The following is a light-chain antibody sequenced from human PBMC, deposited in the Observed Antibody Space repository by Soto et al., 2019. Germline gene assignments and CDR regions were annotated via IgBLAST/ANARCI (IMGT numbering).Light chain of an antibody. V-gene: IGLV2-14*01. CDR2: GTI. J-gene: IGLJ1*01. Sequence: QSVLTQPASVSGSPGQSITISCTGTSSDVGGYNYVSWYQQHPGKAPKLLIFGTINRPSGVPDRFSGSKSGTSASLAITGLQAEDEGDYYCQSYDSTLSARYVFGTGTKVTVL. CDR3: QSYDSTLSARYV. CDR1: SSDVGGYNY.